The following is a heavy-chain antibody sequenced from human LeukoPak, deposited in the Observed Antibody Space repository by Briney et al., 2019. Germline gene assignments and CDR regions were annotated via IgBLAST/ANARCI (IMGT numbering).Heavy chain of an antibody. J-gene: IGHJ3*01. V-gene: IGHV3-30*18. CDR3: GKDPNGDYVGAFDF. Sequence: GGSLRLSCAASGFTFSSYGMNWVRQAPGKGLEWVGIVSYDGSDKYYPDSVKARFTISRDNSNTTLYLPMNRLRAEATALYFCGKDPNGDYVGAFDFWGPGTMVTVSS. CDR2: VSYDGSDK. CDR1: GFTFSSYG. D-gene: IGHD4-17*01.